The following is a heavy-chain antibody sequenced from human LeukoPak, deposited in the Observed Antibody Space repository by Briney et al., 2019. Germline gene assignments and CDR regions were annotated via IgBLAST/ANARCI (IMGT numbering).Heavy chain of an antibody. CDR3: ARRILVGAGSYFDY. CDR1: GGTFSSYA. Sequence: GASVKVSCKASGGTFSSYAISWVRQAPGQGLEWMGGIIPIFGTANYAQKFQGRVTITADESTSTAYMELSSLRSEDTAVYYCARRILVGAGSYFDYWGQGTLVTVSS. J-gene: IGHJ4*02. V-gene: IGHV1-69*13. CDR2: IIPIFGTA. D-gene: IGHD1-26*01.